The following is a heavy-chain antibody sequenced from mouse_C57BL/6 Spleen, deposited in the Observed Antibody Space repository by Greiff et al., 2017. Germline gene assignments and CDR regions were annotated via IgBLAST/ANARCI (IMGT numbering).Heavy chain of an antibody. CDR2: IWSDGST. CDR1: GFSLTSYG. J-gene: IGHJ4*01. D-gene: IGHD1-1*01. CDR3: ARHTNYYGYAMDY. V-gene: IGHV2-6-1*01. Sequence: VKLVESGPGLVAPSQSLSITCTVSGFSLTSYGVHWVRQPPGKGLEWLVVIWSDGSTTYNSALKSRLSISKDNSKSQVFLKMNSLQTDDTAMYYCARHTNYYGYAMDYWVQGTSVTVSS.